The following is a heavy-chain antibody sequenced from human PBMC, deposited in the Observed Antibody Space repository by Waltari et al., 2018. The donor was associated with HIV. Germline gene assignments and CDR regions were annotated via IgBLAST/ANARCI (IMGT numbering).Heavy chain of an antibody. CDR2: ISYSGTT. CDR1: GGPIRSSSYY. D-gene: IGHD1-26*01. Sequence: QLQLQESGPGLVKPSEPLSLTCTVSGGPIRSSSYYWGWIRQPPGKGLEWIGSISYSGTTYYNPSLKSRVTISVDTSKNQFSLKLSSVTAADTAVYYCARQTTPPTTLIDYWGQGTLVTVSS. J-gene: IGHJ4*02. CDR3: ARQTTPPTTLIDY. V-gene: IGHV4-39*01.